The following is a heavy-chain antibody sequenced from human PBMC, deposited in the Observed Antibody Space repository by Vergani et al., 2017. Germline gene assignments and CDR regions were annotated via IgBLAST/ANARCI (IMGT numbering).Heavy chain of an antibody. CDR1: GFTFSSYS. V-gene: IGHV3-48*01. J-gene: IGHJ4*02. D-gene: IGHD3-16*01. CDR2: ISSSSSTI. Sequence: EVQLVESGGGLVQPGGSLRLSCAASGFTFSSYSMNWVRQAPGKGLEWVSYISSSSSTIYYADSVKGRFTISRDNAKNSLYLQMNSLRAEDTAVYYCAKEGPHIWGSYFDDWGQGTLVTVSS. CDR3: AKEGPHIWGSYFDD.